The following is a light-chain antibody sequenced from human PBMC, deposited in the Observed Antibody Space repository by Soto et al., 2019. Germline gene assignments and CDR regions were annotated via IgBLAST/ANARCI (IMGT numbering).Light chain of an antibody. V-gene: IGKV3-15*01. CDR2: GAS. Sequence: EIVMTQSPATLSVSPGERATFSCRVSQSVSRHLAWYQQTPGQAPRLIXYGASIRANGIPARFSGSGSGTEFTLTISTLQSEDFAIYYCQHYNNWPTWTFGQGTKVDIK. CDR1: QSVSRH. CDR3: QHYNNWPTWT. J-gene: IGKJ1*01.